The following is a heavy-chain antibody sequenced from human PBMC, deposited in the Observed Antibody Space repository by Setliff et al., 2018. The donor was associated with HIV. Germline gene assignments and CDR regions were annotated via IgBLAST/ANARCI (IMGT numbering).Heavy chain of an antibody. CDR3: ASPTAIPH. CDR2: STPILDTT. CDR1: GGTFSSYG. J-gene: IGHJ4*02. D-gene: IGHD2-21*02. V-gene: IGHV1-69*05. Sequence: SVKVSCKASGGTFSSYGITWVRQAPGQGLEWMGGSTPILDTTNYAQKFQGRVTITTDESTNTVYMELSSLRSDDTAVYYRASPTAIPHWGQGTLVTVSS.